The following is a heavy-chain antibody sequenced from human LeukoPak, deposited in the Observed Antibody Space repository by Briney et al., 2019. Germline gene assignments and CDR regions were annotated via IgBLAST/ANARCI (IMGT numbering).Heavy chain of an antibody. D-gene: IGHD3-10*01. V-gene: IGHV3-7*01. CDR1: GFTFSSYW. CDR2: IKQDGSEK. Sequence: GGSLRLSCAGSGFTFSSYWMSWVRQAPGKGLEWVANIKQDGSEKYYVDSVMGRFTISRDNAKNSLYLQMNSLRAEDTAVYYCARSRVSRGDAFDIWGQGTMVTVSS. CDR3: ARSRVSRGDAFDI. J-gene: IGHJ3*02.